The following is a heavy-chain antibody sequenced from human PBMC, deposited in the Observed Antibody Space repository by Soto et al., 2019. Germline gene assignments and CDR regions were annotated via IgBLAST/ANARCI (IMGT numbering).Heavy chain of an antibody. Sequence: PSETLSLTCAVYGGSFSGYYWSWIRQPPGKGLEWIGEINHSGSTNYNPSLKSRVTISVDTSKNQFSLKLSSVTAADTAVYYCARGRRYSSSWYRGGFDPWGQGTLVTVS. CDR1: GGSFSGYY. CDR3: ARGRRYSSSWYRGGFDP. J-gene: IGHJ5*02. D-gene: IGHD6-13*01. CDR2: INHSGST. V-gene: IGHV4-34*01.